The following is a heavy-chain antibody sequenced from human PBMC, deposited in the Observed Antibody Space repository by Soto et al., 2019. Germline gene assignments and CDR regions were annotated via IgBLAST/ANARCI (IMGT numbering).Heavy chain of an antibody. CDR3: ARSGYSYGPNPLLY. Sequence: SETLSLTCAVSGGSISSGGYSWSWIRQPPGKGLEWIGYIYYSGSTYYNPSLKSRVTISVDTSKNQFSLKLSSVTAADTAVYYCARSGYSYGPNPLLYWGQGTLVTVSS. V-gene: IGHV4-31*11. J-gene: IGHJ4*02. CDR2: IYYSGST. CDR1: GGSISSGGYS. D-gene: IGHD5-18*01.